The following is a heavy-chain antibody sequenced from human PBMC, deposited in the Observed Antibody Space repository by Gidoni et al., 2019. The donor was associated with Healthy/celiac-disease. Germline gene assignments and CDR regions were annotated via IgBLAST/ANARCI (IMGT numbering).Heavy chain of an antibody. J-gene: IGHJ6*02. Sequence: EVQLVESGGGLVQPGGSLRLSCAASGFTFRSYWLSWVSQAPGKGLEWVANIKQDGSEKYYVDSVKGRFTISRDNAKNSLYLQMNSLRAEDTAVYYCARDPGYCSSTSCRYYYHYGMDVWGQGTTVTVSS. CDR1: GFTFRSYW. CDR3: ARDPGYCSSTSCRYYYHYGMDV. CDR2: IKQDGSEK. V-gene: IGHV3-7*01. D-gene: IGHD2-2*01.